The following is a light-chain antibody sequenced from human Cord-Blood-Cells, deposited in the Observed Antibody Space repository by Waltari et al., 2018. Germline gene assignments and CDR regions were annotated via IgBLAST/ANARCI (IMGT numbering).Light chain of an antibody. CDR1: QSVSNY. CDR3: QQRSNWPLT. CDR2: DAT. J-gene: IGKJ4*01. Sequence: EIELTQSPATLSLSPGVRATLSCRARQSVSNYLAWYQQKPGQAPRLLIYDATHRATGIPARFSGSVSGTDFTLTISSLEPEDFAVYYCQQRSNWPLTFGGGTKVEIK. V-gene: IGKV3-11*01.